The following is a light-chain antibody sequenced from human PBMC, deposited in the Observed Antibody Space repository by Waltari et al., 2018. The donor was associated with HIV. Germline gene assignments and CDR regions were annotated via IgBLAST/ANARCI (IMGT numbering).Light chain of an antibody. CDR1: SPNIGEGYD. J-gene: IGLJ3*02. CDR2: GNT. Sequence: QSVLTQPPSVSGAPGQRVTISCTGSSPNIGEGYDVQWYQQLPGTAPKLLIYGNTNRPAGVSDRFSGSQSGTSASLAITGLQAEDEADYYCQSYDSRQSGFWVFGGGTTLTVL. CDR3: QSYDSRQSGFWV. V-gene: IGLV1-40*01.